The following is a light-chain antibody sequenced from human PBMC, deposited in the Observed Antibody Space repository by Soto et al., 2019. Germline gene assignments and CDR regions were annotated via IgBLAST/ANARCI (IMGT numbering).Light chain of an antibody. CDR1: QSVSSSY. Sequence: EIVLTQSPGTLSLSPGEKATNSCRASQSVSSSYLAWYQQKPGQAPRLLIYGASSRATGIPDRFSGSGSGTDFTLIISRLEPEDFAVYYCQQYGSSPRTFGQGTKV. V-gene: IGKV3-20*01. CDR2: GAS. J-gene: IGKJ1*01. CDR3: QQYGSSPRT.